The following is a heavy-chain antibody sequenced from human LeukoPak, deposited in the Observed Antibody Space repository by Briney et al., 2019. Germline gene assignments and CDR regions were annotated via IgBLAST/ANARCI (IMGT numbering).Heavy chain of an antibody. J-gene: IGHJ4*02. CDR1: GFTFSSYW. D-gene: IGHD3-10*01. CDR2: IKQDGSDK. V-gene: IGHV3-7*01. CDR3: ARGPPPGYYGSGSYPTFFDY. Sequence: GGSLRLSCAASGFTFSSYWMTWVRQAPGKGLEWLANIKQDGSDKYYVDSVKGQFTISRDNARNSLYLQLDSLRAEDTAVYYCARGPPPGYYGSGSYPTFFDYWGQGTLVTVSS.